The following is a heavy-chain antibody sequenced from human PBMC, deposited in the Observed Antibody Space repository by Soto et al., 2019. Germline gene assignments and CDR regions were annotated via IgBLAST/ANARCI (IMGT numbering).Heavy chain of an antibody. CDR2: IGGSGGST. J-gene: IGHJ6*03. D-gene: IGHD5-12*01. V-gene: IGHV3-23*01. CDR3: AKGGPYYYYYMDV. CDR1: GFTFSSYA. Sequence: VQLLESGGGLVQPGGSLRLSCAASGFTFSSYAMSWVRQAPGKGLEWVSAIGGSGGSTYYAESVKGRFTISRDNSKNTLYLQMNSLRAEDTAVYYCAKGGPYYYYYMDVWGKGTTVTVSS.